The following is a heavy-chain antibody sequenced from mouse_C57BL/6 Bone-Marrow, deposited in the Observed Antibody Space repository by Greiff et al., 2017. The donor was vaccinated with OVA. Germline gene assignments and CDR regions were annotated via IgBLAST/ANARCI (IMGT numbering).Heavy chain of an antibody. V-gene: IGHV14-4*01. CDR1: GFNIKDDY. CDR2: IDPENGDT. D-gene: IGHD6-1*01. J-gene: IGHJ3*01. Sequence: VQLQQSGAELVRPGASVKLSCTASGFNIKDDYMHWVKQRPEQGLEWIGWIDPENGDTEYASKFQGKATITADTSSNTAYLQLSSLTSEDTAVYYCTTGCPSWFAYWGQGTLVTVSA. CDR3: TTGCPSWFAY.